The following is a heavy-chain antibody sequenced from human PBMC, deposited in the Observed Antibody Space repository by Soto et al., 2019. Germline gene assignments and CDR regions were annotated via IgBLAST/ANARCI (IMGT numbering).Heavy chain of an antibody. V-gene: IGHV4-39*01. CDR2: ISYNGRN. J-gene: IGHJ4*02. CDR3: ARQPDISGHGGTN. Sequence: QLQLQESGPGLVRPSGTLSLTCTVSGGSISSSTYYWGWIRQPPGKGLEWIGSISYNGRNYYNPSLKSRVAISVDASKNQFSLKLTSVTAADTALYYCARQPDISGHGGTNWGQGTLVIVPS. CDR1: GGSISSSTYY. D-gene: IGHD3-22*01.